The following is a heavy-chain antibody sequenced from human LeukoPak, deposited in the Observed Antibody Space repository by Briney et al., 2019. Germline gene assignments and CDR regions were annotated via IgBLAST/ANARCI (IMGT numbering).Heavy chain of an antibody. CDR2: INPYNGDT. CDR1: GYNITNYG. CDR3: AREHFRVRGPETWFDP. D-gene: IGHD3-10*01. V-gene: IGHV1-18*01. J-gene: IGHJ5*02. Sequence: ASVKVSCKASGYNITNYGIIWVRLAPRHGLEWMGWINPYNGDTDYAQKFQGRVTMTTDTSTSTAYMEVRSLRSDDTAVYYCAREHFRVRGPETWFDPWGQGTFVTVSS.